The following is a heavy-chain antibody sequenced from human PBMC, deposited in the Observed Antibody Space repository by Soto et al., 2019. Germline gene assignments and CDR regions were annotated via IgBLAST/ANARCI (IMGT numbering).Heavy chain of an antibody. D-gene: IGHD2-8*02. CDR3: AQRLPTGSGLLYFDY. Sequence: QITLKASGPTLVKPTQTLTLTFSFSGFSFSMNGVGVGWIRQPPGKALEWLAVIYWDHNKLYNPSLKSRLTSTKDTSNNQLVLTMPNMDPVETATYYCAQRLPTGSGLLYFDYWGQGTLITVSS. V-gene: IGHV2-5*02. CDR1: GFSFSMNGVG. J-gene: IGHJ4*02. CDR2: IYWDHNK.